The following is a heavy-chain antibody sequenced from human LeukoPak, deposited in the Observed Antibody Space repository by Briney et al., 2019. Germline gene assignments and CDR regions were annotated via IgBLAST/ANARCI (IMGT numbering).Heavy chain of an antibody. CDR2: IYHSGST. J-gene: IGHJ3*02. D-gene: IGHD2-21*01. CDR1: GYSISSGYY. V-gene: IGHV4-38-2*02. CDR3: ARERVIGNDAFDI. Sequence: SETLSLTCTVSGYSISSGYYWGWIRQPPGKGLEWIGSIYHSGSTYYNPSLKSRVTISVDTSKNQFSLKLSSVTAADTAVYYCARERVIGNDAFDIWGQGTMVTVSS.